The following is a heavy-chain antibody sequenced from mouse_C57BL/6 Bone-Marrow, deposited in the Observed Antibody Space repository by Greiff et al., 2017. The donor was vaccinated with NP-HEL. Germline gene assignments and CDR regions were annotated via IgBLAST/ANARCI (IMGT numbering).Heavy chain of an antibody. V-gene: IGHV14-2*01. CDR2: IDPEDGET. J-gene: IGHJ1*03. Sequence: VQLQQSGAELVKPGASVKLSCTASGFNIKDYYMHWVKQRTERGLEWIGRIDPEDGETKYAPKFQGRATIPADSSSNQSYLHLSSLTSEDTAVYYCARHYYGSSYWYFDVWGTGTTVTVSS. CDR3: ARHYYGSSYWYFDV. D-gene: IGHD1-1*01. CDR1: GFNIKDYY.